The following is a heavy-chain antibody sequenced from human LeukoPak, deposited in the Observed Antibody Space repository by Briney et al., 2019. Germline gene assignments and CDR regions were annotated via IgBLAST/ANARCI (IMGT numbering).Heavy chain of an antibody. V-gene: IGHV3-7*01. CDR1: GFTFSSYW. CDR3: ARDRQNYDILTGYHH. J-gene: IGHJ4*02. CDR2: IKQDGSEK. Sequence: PGGSLRLSCAASGFTFSSYWMSWVRQAPGKGLEWLANIKQDGSEKYYVDSVKGRFTISRDNAKNSLYLQMNSLRAEDTAVYYCARDRQNYDILTGYHHWGQGTLVTVSS. D-gene: IGHD3-9*01.